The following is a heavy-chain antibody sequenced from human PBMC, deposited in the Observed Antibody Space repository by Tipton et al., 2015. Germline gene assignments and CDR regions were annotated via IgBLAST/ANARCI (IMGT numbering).Heavy chain of an antibody. Sequence: SLRLSCAGSGFNFNNYAMHWVRHAPGRGLEWVSGISWNSDNIGYADSVKGRFTISRDNSKKTLYLQMNSLRAEDTAVYYCARGLLLWFGMSDYWGRGTLVTVSS. D-gene: IGHD3-10*01. CDR2: ISWNSDNI. V-gene: IGHV3-9*01. J-gene: IGHJ4*02. CDR1: GFNFNNYA. CDR3: ARGLLLWFGMSDY.